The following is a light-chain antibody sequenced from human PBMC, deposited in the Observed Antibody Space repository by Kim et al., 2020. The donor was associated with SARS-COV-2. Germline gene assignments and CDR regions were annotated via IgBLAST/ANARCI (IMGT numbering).Light chain of an antibody. J-gene: IGKJ2*01. CDR3: QQYDGLPYT. CDR2: RAS. CDR1: QDITDD. Sequence: STSVGDKVTITCQASQDITDDLNWYQHKPGNAPKLLIYRASSLETGLPSRFSGSGSGTHFTFTISSLQPEDIATYYCQQYDGLPYTFGQGTKLEI. V-gene: IGKV1-33*01.